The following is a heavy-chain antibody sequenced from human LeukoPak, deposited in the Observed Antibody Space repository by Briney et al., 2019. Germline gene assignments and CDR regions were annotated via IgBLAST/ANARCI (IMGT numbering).Heavy chain of an antibody. V-gene: IGHV3-23*05. CDR3: ATWAATLLGTDH. J-gene: IGHJ5*02. CDR2: IGNSGSPI. D-gene: IGHD3-3*01. CDR1: GFTFGNSA. Sequence: HPGGSLRLSCAASGFTFGNSAMLWVRQAPGRGLEWVSTIGNSGSPINYAESVKGRFTISRDNSKNTLFLQMGSLRADDTALYYCATWAATLLGTDHWGQGTLVTVSS.